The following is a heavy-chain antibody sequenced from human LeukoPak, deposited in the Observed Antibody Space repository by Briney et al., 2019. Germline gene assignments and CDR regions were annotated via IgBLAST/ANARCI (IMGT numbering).Heavy chain of an antibody. V-gene: IGHV3-23*01. D-gene: IGHD5-18*01. J-gene: IGHJ4*02. Sequence: GGSLRLSCAVSGFTFSNYAMSWVRQAPGKGLEWVSSISGSGTSTYYADSVKGRFTISRDNSKNTLYLQMDSLRAEDTAVYYCARVMGGSTYGSHFDYWGQGTVVTVSS. CDR3: ARVMGGSTYGSHFDY. CDR2: ISGSGTST. CDR1: GFTFSNYA.